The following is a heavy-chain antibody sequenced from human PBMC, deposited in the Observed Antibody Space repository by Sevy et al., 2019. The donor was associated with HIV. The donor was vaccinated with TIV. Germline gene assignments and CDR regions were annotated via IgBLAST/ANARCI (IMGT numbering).Heavy chain of an antibody. D-gene: IGHD2-8*02. V-gene: IGHV3-30-3*01. CDR2: ISYDGSNK. CDR1: GFTFSSYA. CDR3: ARETWYYFDY. J-gene: IGHJ4*02. Sequence: GGSLRLSCAASGFTFSSYAMHWVRQAPGKGLGWVAVISYDGSNKYYADSVKGRFTISRDNSKNTLYLQMNSLRAEDTAVYYCARETWYYFDYWGQGTLVTVSS.